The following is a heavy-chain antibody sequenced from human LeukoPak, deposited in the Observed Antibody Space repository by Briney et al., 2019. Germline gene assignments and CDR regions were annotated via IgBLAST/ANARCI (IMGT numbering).Heavy chain of an antibody. CDR2: ISGSGGST. Sequence: GGSLRLSCAASGFTFSSYAMSWVRQAPGKGLEWVSAISGSGGSTYYADSVKGRFTISRGNSKNTLYLQMNSLRAEDTAVYYCAKDKGMVRGVIGGPFDYWGQGTLVTVSS. V-gene: IGHV3-23*01. CDR3: AKDKGMVRGVIGGPFDY. CDR1: GFTFSSYA. J-gene: IGHJ4*02. D-gene: IGHD3-10*01.